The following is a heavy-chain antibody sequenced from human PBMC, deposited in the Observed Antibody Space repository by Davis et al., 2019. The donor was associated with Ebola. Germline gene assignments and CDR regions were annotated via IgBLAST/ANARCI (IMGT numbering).Heavy chain of an antibody. D-gene: IGHD3-10*01. V-gene: IGHV4-61*01. Sequence: PSETLSLTCTVSGGSVSSGSYYWSWIRQPPGKGLEWIGYIYYSGSTNYNPSLKSRVTISVDTSKNQFSLKLSSVTAADTAVYYCARERPRRVYGSGSCFDYWGQGTLVTVSS. J-gene: IGHJ4*02. CDR3: ARERPRRVYGSGSCFDY. CDR1: GGSVSSGSYY. CDR2: IYYSGST.